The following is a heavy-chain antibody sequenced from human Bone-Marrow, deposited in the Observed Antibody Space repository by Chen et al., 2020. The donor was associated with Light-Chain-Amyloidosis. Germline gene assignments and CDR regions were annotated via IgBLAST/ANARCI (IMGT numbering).Heavy chain of an antibody. CDR1: NGAFGDDY. J-gene: IGHJ5*02. V-gene: IGHV4-34*01. D-gene: IGHD5-12*01. Sequence: QVELQQWGAGLLKPSETLSLTCGIHNGAFGDDYWTWIRQPPGKGLQWIAEINHSGSANYNSSLKGRTTISVDKSKKQFSLRMISVTAADTAVYYCARYEPHFSDSIISGYTAWGQGTSVTVSS. CDR2: INHSGSA. CDR3: ARYEPHFSDSIISGYTA.